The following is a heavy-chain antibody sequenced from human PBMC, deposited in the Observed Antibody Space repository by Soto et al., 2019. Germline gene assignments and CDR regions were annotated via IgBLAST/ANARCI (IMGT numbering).Heavy chain of an antibody. Sequence: QITLKESGPTLVKPTQTLTLTCTFSGFSLNTRGVGVGWIRQPPGKALEWLTLIYWDDAKEYSPSLKSRLTITTDTSKNQVVLIMTTMDPVDTATYYCVHKGEGDRILDFWGQGALVTVSS. J-gene: IGHJ4*02. CDR1: GFSLNTRGVG. D-gene: IGHD3-16*01. V-gene: IGHV2-5*02. CDR3: VHKGEGDRILDF. CDR2: IYWDDAK.